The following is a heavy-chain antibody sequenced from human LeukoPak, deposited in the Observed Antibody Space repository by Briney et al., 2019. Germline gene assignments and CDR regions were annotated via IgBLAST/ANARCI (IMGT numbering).Heavy chain of an antibody. V-gene: IGHV3-33*01. D-gene: IGHD7-27*01. Sequence: PGRSLRLSCAASGFTFRTFGVHWVRQAPGKGLEWVAVIWSEGSNQYYADSVKGRFTISRDNSKNTLYLQMNSLRPEDAAIYYCATIGDRRTGELYRIDYWGQGTLVTVSS. CDR1: GFTFRTFG. J-gene: IGHJ4*02. CDR2: IWSEGSNQ. CDR3: ATIGDRRTGELYRIDY.